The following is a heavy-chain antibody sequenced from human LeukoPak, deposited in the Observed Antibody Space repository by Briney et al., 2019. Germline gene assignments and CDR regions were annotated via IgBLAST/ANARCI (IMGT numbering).Heavy chain of an antibody. CDR1: GGTFSSYA. CDR3: ARGDGGSPVFDY. Sequence: SVKVSCKASGGTFSSYAISWVRQAPGQGLEWMGGIIPIFGTANYAQKFQGRVTITADKSTSTAYMELSSLRSEDTAVHYCARGDGGSPVFDYWGQGTLVTVSS. V-gene: IGHV1-69*06. CDR2: IIPIFGTA. J-gene: IGHJ4*02. D-gene: IGHD2-15*01.